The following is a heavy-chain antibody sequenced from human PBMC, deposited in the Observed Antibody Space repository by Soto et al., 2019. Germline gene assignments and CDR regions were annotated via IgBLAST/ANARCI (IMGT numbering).Heavy chain of an antibody. D-gene: IGHD2-2*01. CDR2: TYYRSKWYN. Sequence: SHTLSLTCAISGDSVSSHSAAWARVRQSPSRGLEWLGRTYYRSKWYNDYAVSVKSRITINPDTSKNQFSLQLNSVTPEDTAVYYCATGGYRQSSNWFDAWGQGTVVTVSS. CDR1: GDSVSSHSAA. V-gene: IGHV6-1*01. CDR3: ATGGYRQSSNWFDA. J-gene: IGHJ5*02.